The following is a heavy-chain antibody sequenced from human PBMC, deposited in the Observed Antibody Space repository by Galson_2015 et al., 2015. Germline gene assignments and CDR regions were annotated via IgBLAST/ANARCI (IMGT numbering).Heavy chain of an antibody. CDR1: GFTFDDYA. CDR3: AKESAAAGNSFDL. Sequence: SLRLSCAASGFTFDDYAMHWVRQAPGKGLEWVSGISWNSGSIGYADSVKGRFTISRDNAKNSLYLQMNSLRAEDTALYYCAKESAAAGNSFDLWGRGTLVTVSS. J-gene: IGHJ2*01. CDR2: ISWNSGSI. D-gene: IGHD6-13*01. V-gene: IGHV3-9*01.